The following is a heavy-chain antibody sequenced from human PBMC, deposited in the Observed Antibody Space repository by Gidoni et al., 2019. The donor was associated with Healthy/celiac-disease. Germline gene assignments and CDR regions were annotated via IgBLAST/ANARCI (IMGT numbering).Heavy chain of an antibody. CDR3: AKDGSWDGGYFDY. D-gene: IGHD3-10*01. V-gene: IGHV3-9*01. J-gene: IGHJ4*02. CDR1: GFTFDDYA. CDR2: ISRNSGSI. Sequence: EVQLVESGGGLVQPGRSLRLSCAASGFTFDDYAMHWVRQAPGKGLEWVSGISRNSGSIGYADSVKGRFTISRDNAKNSLYLQMNSLRAEDTALYYCAKDGSWDGGYFDYWGQGTLVTVSS.